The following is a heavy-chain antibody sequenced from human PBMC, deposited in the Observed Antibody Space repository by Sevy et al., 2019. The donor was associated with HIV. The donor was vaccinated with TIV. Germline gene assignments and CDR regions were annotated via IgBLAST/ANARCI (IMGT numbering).Heavy chain of an antibody. CDR2: ISTGGGAT. D-gene: IGHD1-26*01. CDR3: AKTERGSD. V-gene: IGHV3-23*01. CDR1: GFTFSSSV. J-gene: IGHJ4*02. Sequence: GGSLRLSCAASGFTFSSSVMNWVRQAPGKGLEWVSTISTGGGATYYADSVKGRFSISRDNSKNTLYLQMISLRVEDTAIYYCAKTERGSDWGQGFLVTVSS.